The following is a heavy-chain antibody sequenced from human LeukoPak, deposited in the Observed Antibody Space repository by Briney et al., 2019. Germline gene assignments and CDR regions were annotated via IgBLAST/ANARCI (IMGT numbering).Heavy chain of an antibody. J-gene: IGHJ4*02. CDR2: FYRGDST. CDR1: GITVSSNY. CDR3: ARYYDSSGRTGCAFDC. Sequence: GGSLRLSCAASGITVSSNYMSWVRQAPGKGLEWVSTFYRGDSTYYADSVKGRFTISRDNSKNTLYLQMNSLRAEDTAVYYCARYYDSSGRTGCAFDCWGQGTLVTVSS. V-gene: IGHV3-66*02. D-gene: IGHD3-22*01.